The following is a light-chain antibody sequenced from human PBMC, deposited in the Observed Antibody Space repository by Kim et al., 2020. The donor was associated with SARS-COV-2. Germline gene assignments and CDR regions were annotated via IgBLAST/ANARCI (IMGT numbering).Light chain of an antibody. CDR3: QQYSSYPTT. Sequence: ASVGDRVTITCRASEDIRNWLGWYQQNPRRAPKSLIYGASSLQRGVPPRFSGSGSGTEFTLTISSLQPEDFAIYFCQQYSSYPTTFGQGTRVEIK. CDR2: GAS. J-gene: IGKJ5*01. V-gene: IGKV1-17*01. CDR1: EDIRNW.